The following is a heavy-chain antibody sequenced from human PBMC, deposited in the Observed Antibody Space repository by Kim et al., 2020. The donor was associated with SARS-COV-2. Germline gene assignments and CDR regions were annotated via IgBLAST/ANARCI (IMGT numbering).Heavy chain of an antibody. CDR3: ARKGSGYLIDY. Sequence: GGSLRPSCAASGFTFSSYGMHWVRQAPGKGLEWVAVIWYDGNNKYYADSVKGRFTISRDNSKNTLYLQMNSLRAEDTAVYYCARKGSGYLIDYWGQGTLVTVSS. D-gene: IGHD3-22*01. V-gene: IGHV3-33*01. CDR1: GFTFSSYG. CDR2: IWYDGNNK. J-gene: IGHJ4*02.